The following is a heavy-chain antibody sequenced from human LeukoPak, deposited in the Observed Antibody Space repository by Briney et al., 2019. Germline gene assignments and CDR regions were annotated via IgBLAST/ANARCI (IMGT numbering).Heavy chain of an antibody. V-gene: IGHV3-7*03. J-gene: IGHJ3*02. CDR2: IKQDGNEK. D-gene: IGHD3-16*01. CDR3: AKAGIWGIGGAFDI. CDR1: GFTFSSYW. Sequence: GGSLRLSCAASGFTFSSYWMSWVRQAPGKGLEWVANIKQDGNEKYYVDSVKGRFTISRDNARNSLYLQMNSLRAEDMALYYCAKAGIWGIGGAFDIWGQGTMVTVSS.